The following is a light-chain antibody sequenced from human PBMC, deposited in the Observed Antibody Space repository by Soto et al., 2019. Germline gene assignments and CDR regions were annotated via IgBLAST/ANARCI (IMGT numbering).Light chain of an antibody. V-gene: IGKV3-15*01. J-gene: IGKJ4*01. Sequence: GERATLSCRASQSDSSYLAWYQQKPGQAPRLLIYGASTRATGLPARFSGSGSGTEFTLTISSLQSEDFAVYYCQHYTNWPLTFGGWTKVDIK. CDR2: GAS. CDR3: QHYTNWPLT. CDR1: QSDSSY.